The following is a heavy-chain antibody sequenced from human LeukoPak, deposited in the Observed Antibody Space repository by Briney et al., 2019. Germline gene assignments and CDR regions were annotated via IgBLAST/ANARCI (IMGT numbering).Heavy chain of an antibody. J-gene: IGHJ6*02. Sequence: SETLSLTCTVSGGSISSYYWSWIRQPPGKGLEWIGYIYYSGSTNYNPSLKSRVTISVDTSKNQFSLKLSSLTAADTAVYYCARQWVVVTAIGDYDYYGMDVWGQGATVTVSS. V-gene: IGHV4-59*08. CDR3: ARQWVVVTAIGDYDYYGMDV. D-gene: IGHD2-21*02. CDR2: IYYSGST. CDR1: GGSISSYY.